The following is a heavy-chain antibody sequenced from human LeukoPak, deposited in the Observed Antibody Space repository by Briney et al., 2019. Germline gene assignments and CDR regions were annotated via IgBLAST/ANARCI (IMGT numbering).Heavy chain of an antibody. CDR3: ARDIRRGRGSSYYFDY. Sequence: GGSLRLSCAASGFTFSSYWMSWVRQAPGKGLEWVANIKQDGSEKYYVDSVKGRFTISRDNAKNSLYLQMNSLRAEDTAVYYCARDIRRGRGSSYYFDYWGQGTLVTVSS. J-gene: IGHJ4*02. D-gene: IGHD3-10*01. CDR1: GFTFSSYW. V-gene: IGHV3-7*01. CDR2: IKQDGSEK.